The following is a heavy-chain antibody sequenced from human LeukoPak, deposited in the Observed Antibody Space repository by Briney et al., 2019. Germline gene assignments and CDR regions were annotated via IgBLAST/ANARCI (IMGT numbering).Heavy chain of an antibody. J-gene: IGHJ4*02. V-gene: IGHV3-23*01. Sequence: GGSLRLSCAASGFTFSSYAMSWVRQAPGKGLEWVSSISGSGGSTYYADSVKGRFTISRDNSKNTLYLQMNSLRAEDTAIYYCATYRQVLLPFESWGQGTLVTVSS. CDR2: ISGSGGST. CDR1: GFTFSSYA. D-gene: IGHD2-8*02. CDR3: ATYRQVLLPFES.